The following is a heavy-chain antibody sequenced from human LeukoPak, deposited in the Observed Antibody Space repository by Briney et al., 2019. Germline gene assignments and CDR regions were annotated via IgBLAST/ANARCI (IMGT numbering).Heavy chain of an antibody. Sequence: ASVKVSCKASGYTFTGYYMHWVRQAPGQGLEWMGWINPNSGGTNYAQKFQGRVTMTRDTSISTAYMELSRLRSDDTAVYYCARVSSGWYRTLDYWGQGTLVTVSS. CDR2: INPNSGGT. D-gene: IGHD6-19*01. CDR3: ARVSSGWYRTLDY. J-gene: IGHJ4*02. CDR1: GYTFTGYY. V-gene: IGHV1-2*02.